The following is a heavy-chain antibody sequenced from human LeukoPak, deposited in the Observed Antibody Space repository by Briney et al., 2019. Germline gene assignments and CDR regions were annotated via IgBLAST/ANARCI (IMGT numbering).Heavy chain of an antibody. CDR2: INPNSGGT. CDR3: ARAVFGSGGGWFDP. J-gene: IGHJ5*02. V-gene: IGHV1-2*02. D-gene: IGHD3-10*01. Sequence: VKVSCKASGYTFTGYYMHWVRQAPGQGLEWMGWINPNSGGTNYAQKFQGRVTMTRDTSISTAYMELSRLRSDDTAVYYCARAVFGSGGGWFDPWGQGTLVTASS. CDR1: GYTFTGYY.